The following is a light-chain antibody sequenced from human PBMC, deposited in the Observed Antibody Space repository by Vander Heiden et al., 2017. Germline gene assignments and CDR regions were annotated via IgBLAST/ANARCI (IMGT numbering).Light chain of an antibody. CDR1: NIGNKN. Sequence: SYVLTQPPSVSVAPGQTATITCGGNNIGNKNVHWYQQKPGQAPVLVVYDDSDRPSGSPERFSGSNSGNTATLTISRVEAGDEADYYCQVWDGSSDHPVFGGGTKLTVL. CDR2: DDS. CDR3: QVWDGSSDHPV. J-gene: IGLJ2*01. V-gene: IGLV3-21*02.